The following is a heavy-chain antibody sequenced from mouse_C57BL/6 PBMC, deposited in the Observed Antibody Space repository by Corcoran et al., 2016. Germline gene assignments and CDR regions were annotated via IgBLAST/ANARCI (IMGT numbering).Heavy chain of an antibody. CDR2: IYPRSGNT. J-gene: IGHJ3*01. D-gene: IGHD1-1*01. Sequence: QVQLQQSGAELARPGASVKLSCKASGYTFTSYGISWVKQRTGQGLEWIGEIYPRSGNTYYNEKFKGKATLTADKSSSTAYMELHSLTSEDSAVYFCARSEVLLSPLAYWGYGTLVTVSA. V-gene: IGHV1-81*01. CDR1: GYTFTSYG. CDR3: ARSEVLLSPLAY.